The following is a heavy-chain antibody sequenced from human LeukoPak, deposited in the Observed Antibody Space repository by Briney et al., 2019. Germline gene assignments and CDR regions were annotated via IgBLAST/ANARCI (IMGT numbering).Heavy chain of an antibody. D-gene: IGHD1-1*01. Sequence: GGSLRLSCAASGFTFSSYWMSWVRQAPGKGPEWVANIKQDGSEKYYVDSVKGRFTISRDNAKNSLYLQMNSLRAEDTAVYYCARERLEGDWNDVYYFDYWGQGTLVTVSS. V-gene: IGHV3-7*01. CDR3: ARERLEGDWNDVYYFDY. J-gene: IGHJ4*02. CDR2: IKQDGSEK. CDR1: GFTFSSYW.